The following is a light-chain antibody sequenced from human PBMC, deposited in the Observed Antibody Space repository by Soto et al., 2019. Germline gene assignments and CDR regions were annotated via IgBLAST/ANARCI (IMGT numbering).Light chain of an antibody. V-gene: IGLV1-40*01. CDR3: QSYDSSLSAYV. CDR1: SSNIGAGYD. CDR2: GNS. J-gene: IGLJ1*01. Sequence: QSVLTQPPSASATPGQRVTISCTGSSSNIGAGYDVHWYQQLPGTAPKLLIYGNSNRPSGVPDRFSGSKSGTSASLAITGLQAEDEADYYCQSYDSSLSAYVFGTGTKVTVL.